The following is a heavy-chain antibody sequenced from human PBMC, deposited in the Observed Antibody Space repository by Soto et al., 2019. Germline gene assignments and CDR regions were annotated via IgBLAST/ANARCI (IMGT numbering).Heavy chain of an antibody. CDR1: GFTFSSYA. CDR3: AKACIGGQLVHEYYFDY. J-gene: IGHJ4*02. V-gene: IGHV3-23*01. D-gene: IGHD6-13*01. CDR2: ISGSGGST. Sequence: GGSLRLSCAASGFTFSSYAMSWVRQAPGKGLEWVSAISGSGGSTYYADSVKGRFTISRDNSKNTLYLQMNSLRAEDTAVYYCAKACIGGQLVHEYYFDYWGQGTPVTVAS.